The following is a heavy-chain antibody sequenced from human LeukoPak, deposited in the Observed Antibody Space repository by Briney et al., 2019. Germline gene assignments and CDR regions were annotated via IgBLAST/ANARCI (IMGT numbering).Heavy chain of an antibody. V-gene: IGHV4-61*02. Sequence: PSQTLSLTCTVSGGSISSGSYYWSWIRQPAGKGLEWIGRIYTSGSTNYNPSLKGRVTISVDTSKNQFSLKLSSVTAADTAVYYCARFWTYYYGSGSSPPPLWGQGTMVTVSS. D-gene: IGHD3-10*01. J-gene: IGHJ3*01. CDR1: GGSISSGSYY. CDR3: ARFWTYYYGSGSSPPPL. CDR2: IYTSGST.